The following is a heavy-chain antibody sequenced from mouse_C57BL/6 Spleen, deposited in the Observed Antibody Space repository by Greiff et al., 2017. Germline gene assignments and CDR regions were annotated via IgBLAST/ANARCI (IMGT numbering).Heavy chain of an antibody. Sequence: VQLQQPGAELVKPRALVKMSCKASGYTFTSYWITWVKQRPGQGLEWIGDIFPGSGSTNYNEKFKSKATLTVDTSSSTAYMQLSSLTSEDSAVYYCARSEYDGSSGYFDYWCQGTTLTVSS. J-gene: IGHJ2*01. V-gene: IGHV1-55*01. D-gene: IGHD1-1*01. CDR2: IFPGSGST. CDR3: ARSEYDGSSGYFDY. CDR1: GYTFTSYW.